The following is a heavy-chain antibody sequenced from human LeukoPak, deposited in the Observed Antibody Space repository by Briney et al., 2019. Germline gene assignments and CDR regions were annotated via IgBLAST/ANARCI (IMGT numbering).Heavy chain of an antibody. CDR2: ISGSGGST. V-gene: IGHV3-23*01. D-gene: IGHD5-18*01. CDR1: GFTFSSYA. Sequence: GSLRLSCAASGFTFSSYAMSWVRQAPGKGLEWVSAISGSGGSTYYADSVKGRFTISRDNSKNTLYLQMNSLRAGDTAVYYCAKHSGYSYGYSENWGQGTLVTVSS. CDR3: AKHSGYSYGYSEN. J-gene: IGHJ4*02.